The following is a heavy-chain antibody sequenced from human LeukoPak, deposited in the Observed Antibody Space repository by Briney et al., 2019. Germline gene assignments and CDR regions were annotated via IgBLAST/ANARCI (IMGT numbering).Heavy chain of an antibody. CDR2: IYYSGST. Sequence: SETLSLTCTVSGRSISSSSYYWGWIRQPPGKGLEWIGSIYYSGSTYYNPSLKSRVTISVDTSKNQFSLKLSSVTAADTAVYYCARHQSSGWWFDYWGQGTLVTVSS. J-gene: IGHJ4*02. CDR1: GRSISSSSYY. CDR3: ARHQSSGWWFDY. D-gene: IGHD6-19*01. V-gene: IGHV4-39*01.